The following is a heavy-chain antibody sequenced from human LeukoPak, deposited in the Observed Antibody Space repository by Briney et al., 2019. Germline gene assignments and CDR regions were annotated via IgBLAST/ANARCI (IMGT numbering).Heavy chain of an antibody. V-gene: IGHV4-59*08. J-gene: IGHJ6*02. CDR3: ARLYPLVSISTYHFQPLDV. D-gene: IGHD3-3*01. CDR1: GGSVSNSY. Sequence: SETLSLTCTVSGGSVSNSYWSWIRQPPGKGLEWIWFIHYTGSSNYNPSLKSRVAISLDTSKNQFSLRVTSVTAADTAVYYCARLYPLVSISTYHFQPLDVWGEGPSVSVS. CDR2: IHYTGSS.